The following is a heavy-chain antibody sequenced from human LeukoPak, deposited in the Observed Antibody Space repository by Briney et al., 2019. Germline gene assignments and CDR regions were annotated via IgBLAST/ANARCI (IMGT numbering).Heavy chain of an antibody. D-gene: IGHD4-17*01. CDR2: IYHSGST. CDR1: GGSISSGGYF. J-gene: IGHJ4*02. CDR3: ARQDYGDYAVDY. Sequence: SQTLSLTCAVSGGSISSGGYFWSWIRQPPGKGLEWIGYIYHSGSTYYNPSLKSRVTISVDRSKNQFSLKLSSVTAADTAVYYCARQDYGDYAVDYWGQGTLVTVSS. V-gene: IGHV4-30-2*01.